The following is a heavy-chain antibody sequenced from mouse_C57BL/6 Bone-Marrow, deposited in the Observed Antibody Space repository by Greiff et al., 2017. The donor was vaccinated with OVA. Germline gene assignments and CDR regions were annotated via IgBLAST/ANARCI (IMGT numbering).Heavy chain of an antibody. J-gene: IGHJ2*01. CDR1: GYTFTSYW. D-gene: IGHD2-2*01. Sequence: QVQLQQPGAELVKPGASVKLSCKASGYTFTSYWMQWVKQRPGQGLEWIGEIDPSDGYTNYNQKFKGKATLTVDPSSSTAYMQLISLTSEDSAVYYCARGSPLWLRRNYWGQGTTLTVSS. CDR2: IDPSDGYT. CDR3: ARGSPLWLRRNY. V-gene: IGHV1-50*01.